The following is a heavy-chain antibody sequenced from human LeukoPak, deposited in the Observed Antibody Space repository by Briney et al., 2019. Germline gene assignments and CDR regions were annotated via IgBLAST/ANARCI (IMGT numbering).Heavy chain of an antibody. D-gene: IGHD3-3*01. J-gene: IGHJ4*02. CDR3: AKDPGDYDFWSGYYTHYYFDY. V-gene: IGHV3-23*01. CDR2: ISGSGGST. CDR1: GFTFSSYA. Sequence: GGSLRLSCAASGFTFSSYAMSWVRQAPGEGLEWVSAISGSGGSTYYADSVKGRFTISRDNSKNTLYLQMNSLRAEDTAVHYCAKDPGDYDFWSGYYTHYYFDYWGQGTLVTVSS.